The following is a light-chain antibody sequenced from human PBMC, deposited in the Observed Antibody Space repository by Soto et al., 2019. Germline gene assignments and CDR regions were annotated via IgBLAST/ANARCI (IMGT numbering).Light chain of an antibody. Sequence: QTVVTQEPSFSVSPGETVTLTCCLTSGSVSTSYYPGWYQQTPGQAPRTFIYATNTRSSGVPDGFSGSNLANKAALTITGAQADEKSNYYCVLYMRRAIVIFAAGTKLAV. CDR1: SGSVSTSYY. J-gene: IGLJ2*01. CDR3: VLYMRRAIVI. CDR2: ATN. V-gene: IGLV8-61*01.